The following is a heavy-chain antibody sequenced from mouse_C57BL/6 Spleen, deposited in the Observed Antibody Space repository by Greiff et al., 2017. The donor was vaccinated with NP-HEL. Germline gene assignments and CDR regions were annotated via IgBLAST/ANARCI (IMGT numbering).Heavy chain of an antibody. J-gene: IGHJ2*01. Sequence: EVQLVESGGGLVKPGGSLKLSCAASGFTFSSYAMSWVRQTPEKRLEWVATISDGGSYTYYPDNVQGRFTISRDNAKNNLYLQMSHLKSEDTAMYYCARDGYNYWGQGTTLTVSS. V-gene: IGHV5-4*01. CDR1: GFTFSSYA. CDR2: ISDGGSYT. CDR3: ARDGYNY. D-gene: IGHD2-2*01.